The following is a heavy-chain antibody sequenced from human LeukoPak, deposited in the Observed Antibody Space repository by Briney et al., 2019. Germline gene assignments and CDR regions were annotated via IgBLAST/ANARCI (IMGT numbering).Heavy chain of an antibody. Sequence: PGGSLRLSCAASGFTFSSYAVLWVRQAPGKGLEWVALISYDGSNRYDADSVKGRFTISGDNSKNTLYLQMNSLRGDDTAVYFCARGAFSGSYPTSYFDYWGQGTLVTVSS. D-gene: IGHD1-26*01. CDR1: GFTFSSYA. CDR3: ARGAFSGSYPTSYFDY. J-gene: IGHJ4*02. V-gene: IGHV3-30*03. CDR2: ISYDGSNR.